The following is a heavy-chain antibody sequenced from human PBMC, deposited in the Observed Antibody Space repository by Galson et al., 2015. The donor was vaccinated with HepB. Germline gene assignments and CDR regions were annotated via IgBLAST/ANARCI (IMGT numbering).Heavy chain of an antibody. Sequence: QSGAEVKKPGESLKISCKGSGYSFTSYWIGWVRQMPGKGLEWMGIIYPGDPDTRYSPSFQGQVTISADKSISTAYLQWSSLKASDTAMYYCARSHYGGQRDDAFDIWGQGTMVTVSS. CDR1: GYSFTSYW. V-gene: IGHV5-51*01. CDR3: ARSHYGGQRDDAFDI. D-gene: IGHD4-23*01. J-gene: IGHJ3*02. CDR2: IYPGDPDT.